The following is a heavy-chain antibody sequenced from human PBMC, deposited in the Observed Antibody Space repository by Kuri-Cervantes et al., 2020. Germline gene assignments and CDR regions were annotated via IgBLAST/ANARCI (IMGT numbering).Heavy chain of an antibody. CDR3: ARAEHYCSSASCRRPYDY. Sequence: SETLSLTCTVSGGSISSSSYYWGWIRQPPGKGLEWIGSIYYSGSTYYNPSLKSRVTISVDTSKNQFSLKLSSVTAADTAVYYCARAEHYCSSASCRRPYDYWGRGTLVTVSS. D-gene: IGHD2-2*01. CDR2: IYYSGST. V-gene: IGHV4-39*07. J-gene: IGHJ4*02. CDR1: GGSISSSSYY.